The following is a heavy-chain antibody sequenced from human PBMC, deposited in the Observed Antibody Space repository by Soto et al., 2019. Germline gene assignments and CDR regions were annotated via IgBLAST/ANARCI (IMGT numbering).Heavy chain of an antibody. J-gene: IGHJ6*02. CDR3: ARDQYGYSYVRERSMYV. CDR2: IIPIFGTA. Sequence: ASVKVSCKASGGTFSSYAISWVRQAPGQGLEWMGGIIPIFGTANYAQKFQGRVTITADESTSTAYMELSSLRSEDTAVYYCARDQYGYSYVRERSMYVWGQGTTVTVSS. CDR1: GGTFSSYA. D-gene: IGHD5-18*01. V-gene: IGHV1-69*13.